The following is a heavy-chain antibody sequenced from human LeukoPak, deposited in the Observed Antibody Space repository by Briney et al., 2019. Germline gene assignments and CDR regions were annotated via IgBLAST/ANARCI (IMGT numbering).Heavy chain of an antibody. CDR3: AAGYSSGWYVRYFDY. J-gene: IGHJ4*02. D-gene: IGHD6-19*01. CDR1: GFTFSSYA. Sequence: PGGSLRLSCAASGFTFSSYAMSWVRQAPGKGLEWVSAISGSGGSTYYADSVKGRFTTSRDNSKNTLYLQMNSLRAEDTAVYYCAAGYSSGWYVRYFDYWGQGTLVTVSS. V-gene: IGHV3-23*01. CDR2: ISGSGGST.